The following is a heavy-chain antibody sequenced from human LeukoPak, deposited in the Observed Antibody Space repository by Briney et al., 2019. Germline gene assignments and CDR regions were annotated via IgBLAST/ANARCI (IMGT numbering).Heavy chain of an antibody. CDR2: IYSSGST. V-gene: IGHV4-4*07. Sequence: SETLSLTCTVSGGSMTNYYWSWIRQPAGKGLEWVGRIYSSGSTNYNPSLKSRVTISVDTSKNQFSLHLSSVTAADTAVYYCARVGCSNSYCYVRGMDYWGQGTLVTVSS. CDR3: ARVGCSNSYCYVRGMDY. J-gene: IGHJ4*02. CDR1: GGSMTNYY. D-gene: IGHD3-10*02.